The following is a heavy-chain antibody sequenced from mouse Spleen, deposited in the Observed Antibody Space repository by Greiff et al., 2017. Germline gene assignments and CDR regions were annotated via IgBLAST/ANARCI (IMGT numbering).Heavy chain of an antibody. CDR3: ARSSLLRLRSLYYYAMDY. J-gene: IGHJ4*01. CDR2: INPNNGGT. V-gene: IGHV1-26*01. CDR1: GYTFTDYY. Sequence: EVQLQQSGPELVKPGASVKISCKASGYTFTDYYMNWVKQSHGKSLEWIGDINPNNGGTSYNQKFKGKATLTVDKSSSTAYMELRSLTSEDSAVYYCARSSLLRLRSLYYYAMDYWGQGTSVTVSS. D-gene: IGHD1-2*01.